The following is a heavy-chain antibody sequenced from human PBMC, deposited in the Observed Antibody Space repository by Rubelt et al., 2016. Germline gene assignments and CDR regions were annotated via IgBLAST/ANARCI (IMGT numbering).Heavy chain of an antibody. V-gene: IGHV4-34*01. Sequence: QVQLQQWGAGLLKPSETLSLTCAVYGGSFSGYYWSWIRQPPGKGLEWIGSIYYSGSTYYNPSLKSRGPISVETSRNQCSRKLSSVTAADTAVYYCARTQDSGSHYPPFDYWGQGTLVTVSS. J-gene: IGHJ4*02. CDR3: ARTQDSGSHYPPFDY. CDR1: GGSFSGYY. D-gene: IGHD1-26*01. CDR2: IYYSGST.